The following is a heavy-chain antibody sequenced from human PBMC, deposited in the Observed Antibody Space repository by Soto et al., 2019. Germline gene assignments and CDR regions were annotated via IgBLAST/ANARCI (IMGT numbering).Heavy chain of an antibody. CDR3: ARELGYDSSGYYEHDAFDI. CDR2: IKQDGSEK. CDR1: GFTFSSYW. J-gene: IGHJ3*02. Sequence: GGSLRLSCAASGFTFSSYWMSWVRQAPGKGLEWVANIKQDGSEKYYVDSVKGRFTISRDNAKNSLYLQMNSLRAEDTAVYYCARELGYDSSGYYEHDAFDIWGQGTMVTVSS. D-gene: IGHD3-22*01. V-gene: IGHV3-7*05.